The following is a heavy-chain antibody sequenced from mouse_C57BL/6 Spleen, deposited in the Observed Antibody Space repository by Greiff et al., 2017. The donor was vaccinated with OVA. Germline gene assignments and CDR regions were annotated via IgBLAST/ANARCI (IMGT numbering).Heavy chain of an antibody. D-gene: IGHD4-1*01. CDR1: GYTFTSYW. J-gene: IGHJ2*01. Sequence: QVQLQQSGAELAKPGASVKLSCKASGYTFTSYWMHWVKQRPGQGLEWIGYINPSSGYTKYNQKFKDKAPLTADKSSSTAYMQLSSLTYEDSAVYYCATLGFDYWGQGTTLTVSS. CDR3: ATLGFDY. CDR2: INPSSGYT. V-gene: IGHV1-7*01.